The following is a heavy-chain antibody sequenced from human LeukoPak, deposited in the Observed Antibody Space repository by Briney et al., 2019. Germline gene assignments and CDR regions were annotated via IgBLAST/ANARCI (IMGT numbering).Heavy chain of an antibody. CDR2: ISYSGTT. CDR3: ARPGMATITNWFDP. CDR1: GGSISTSSYC. J-gene: IGHJ5*02. Sequence: ASETLSLTCTVSGGSISTSSYCWGWIRQPPGKGLEWIGSISYSGTTYYNPSLKSRVTISVDTSNNQFSLKLSSVTAADTAVYYCARPGMATITNWFDPWGQGTLVTVSS. V-gene: IGHV4-39*01. D-gene: IGHD5-24*01.